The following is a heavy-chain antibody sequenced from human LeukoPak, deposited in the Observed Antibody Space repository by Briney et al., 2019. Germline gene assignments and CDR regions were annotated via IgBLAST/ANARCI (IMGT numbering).Heavy chain of an antibody. CDR3: AREKGTMIRAMAFEM. CDR2: IKTDGSST. J-gene: IGHJ3*02. CDR1: GFTFSTYW. Sequence: GGSLRLSCAASGFTFSTYWMNWVRQDPEKGLVWVARIKTDGSSTKYADSVKGRFTVSRDNANNTLYLQMNSLRAEDTAVYYCAREKGTMIRAMAFEMWGQGTMVTVSS. D-gene: IGHD3-10*01. V-gene: IGHV3-74*01.